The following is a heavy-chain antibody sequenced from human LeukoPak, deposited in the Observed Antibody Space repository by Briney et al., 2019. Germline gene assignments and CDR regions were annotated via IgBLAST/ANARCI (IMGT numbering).Heavy chain of an antibody. V-gene: IGHV4-4*02. CDR1: GDSINSPNW. CDR3: AFRNGRALS. Sequence: SETLSLTCAVSGDSINSPNWWTWVRQTPEKGLEWIGEIWHSESTNYNPSLKSRVSISIDKSANQFSLRLTSVTAADTAIYYCAFRNGRALSWGQGALVTVS. J-gene: IGHJ5*02. D-gene: IGHD2-8*01. CDR2: IWHSEST.